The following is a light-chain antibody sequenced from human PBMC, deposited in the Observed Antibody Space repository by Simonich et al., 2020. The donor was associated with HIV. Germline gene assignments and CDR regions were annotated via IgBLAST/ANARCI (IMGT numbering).Light chain of an antibody. Sequence: NFMLTQPHSVSESPGKTVTISCTRSSGNIASNYVQWYQQRPGSSPTAVIYDNKQRPSRVPDRFSCSIDSSSNSASLTISGLKTEDEADYYCQSYDISNWVFGGGTKLTVL. CDR3: QSYDISNWV. V-gene: IGLV6-57*01. J-gene: IGLJ3*02. CDR1: SGNIASNY. CDR2: DNK.